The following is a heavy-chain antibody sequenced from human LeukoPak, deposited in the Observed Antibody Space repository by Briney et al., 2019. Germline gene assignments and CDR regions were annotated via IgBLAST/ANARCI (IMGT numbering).Heavy chain of an antibody. CDR2: ISNSGSTT. CDR3: ARERNFYYMDV. V-gene: IGHV3-48*04. CDR1: GLTFSSYA. J-gene: IGHJ6*03. Sequence: GGSLRLSCAASGLTFSSYAMSWVRQAPGKGLEWVSFISNSGSTTYYADSVKGRFTLSRDNAKNSLYLQMNTLRAEDTAVYYCARERNFYYMDVWGKGTRVTVSS.